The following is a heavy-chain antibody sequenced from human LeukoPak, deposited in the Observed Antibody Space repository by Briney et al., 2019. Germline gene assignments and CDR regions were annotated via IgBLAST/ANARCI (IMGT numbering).Heavy chain of an antibody. CDR2: IKQDGSEK. Sequence: PGGSLRLSCAASGFTFSSYWMSWVRQAPGKGLEWVANIKQDGSEKYYVDSVKGRFTISRDNAKNSLYLQMNSLRAEGTAVYYCARVGRLLWFGELYYFDYWGQGTLVTVSS. CDR3: ARVGRLLWFGELYYFDY. CDR1: GFTFSSYW. V-gene: IGHV3-7*01. J-gene: IGHJ4*02. D-gene: IGHD3-10*01.